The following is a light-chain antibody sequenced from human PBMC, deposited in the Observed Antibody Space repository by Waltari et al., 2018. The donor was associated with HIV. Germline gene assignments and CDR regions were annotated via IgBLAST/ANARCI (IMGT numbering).Light chain of an antibody. CDR3: QQSYSTPLT. J-gene: IGKJ3*01. CDR1: QTLFYSPDNKNH. V-gene: IGKV4-1*01. CDR2: WAS. Sequence: DIVLTQSPESLTVSLGEGAAISCKSSQTLFYSPDNKNHRPWYQQKAVQSPKLLFSWASVRQPGVPDRFSGSGSGTNFTLTIASLQAEDVATYYCQQSYSTPLTFGPGTTVHI.